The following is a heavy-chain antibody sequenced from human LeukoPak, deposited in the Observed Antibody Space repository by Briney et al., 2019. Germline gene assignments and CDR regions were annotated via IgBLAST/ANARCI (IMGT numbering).Heavy chain of an antibody. V-gene: IGHV4-4*07. D-gene: IGHD6-13*01. CDR2: IYTSGST. CDR3: ARMGRGSSWLLFDL. Sequence: ETLSLTCTVSGGSISSYYWSWIRQPAGKGLEWIGRIYTSGSTNYNPSLKSRVTISVDKSKNQFSLKLSSVTAADTAVYYCARMGRGSSWLLFDLWGRGTLVTVSS. J-gene: IGHJ2*01. CDR1: GGSISSYY.